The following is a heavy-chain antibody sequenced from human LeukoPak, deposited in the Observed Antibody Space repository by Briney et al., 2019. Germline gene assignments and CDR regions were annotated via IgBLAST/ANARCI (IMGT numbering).Heavy chain of an antibody. CDR2: IYYSGST. CDR1: GGSISSYY. CDR3: AREPLPGEAFDI. J-gene: IGHJ3*02. Sequence: SVTLSLTCTVSGGSISSYYWSWIRQPPGKGLEWIGYIYYSGSTNYNPSLKSRVTISVDTSKNQFSLKLSSVTAADTAVYYCAREPLPGEAFDIWGQGTMVTVSS. V-gene: IGHV4-59*01.